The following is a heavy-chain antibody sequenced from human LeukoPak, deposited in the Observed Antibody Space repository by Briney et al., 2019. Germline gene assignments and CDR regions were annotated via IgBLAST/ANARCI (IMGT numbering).Heavy chain of an antibody. CDR3: ARRGIAVAGTDAFDI. V-gene: IGHV5-51*01. D-gene: IGHD6-19*01. J-gene: IGHJ3*02. CDR2: IYPGDSDT. Sequence: GESLKISCKGSVYSFTSYWIGWVRQMPGKGLEWMGIIYPGDSDTRYSPSFQGQVTISADKSISTAYLQWSSLKASDTAMYYCARRGIAVAGTDAFDIWGQGTMVTVSS. CDR1: VYSFTSYW.